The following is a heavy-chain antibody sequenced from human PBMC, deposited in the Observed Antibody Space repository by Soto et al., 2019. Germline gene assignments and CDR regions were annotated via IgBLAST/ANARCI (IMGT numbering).Heavy chain of an antibody. CDR2: IYYSGST. J-gene: IGHJ5*02. CDR1: GGSISSGDYY. CDR3: AIHRGGYCSGGSCYRGFDP. Sequence: QVQLQESGPGLVKPSQTLSLTCTVSGGSISSGDYYWSWIRQPPGKGLEWIGYIYYSGSTYYNPYLKSRVTISVDTSKNQFSLKLSSVTAADTAVYYCAIHRGGYCSGGSCYRGFDPWGQGTLVTVSS. D-gene: IGHD2-15*01. V-gene: IGHV4-30-4*01.